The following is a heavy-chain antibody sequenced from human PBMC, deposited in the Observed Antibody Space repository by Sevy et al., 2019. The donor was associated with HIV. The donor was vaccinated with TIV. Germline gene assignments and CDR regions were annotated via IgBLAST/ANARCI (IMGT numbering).Heavy chain of an antibody. CDR1: GGSFSGYY. J-gene: IGHJ5*02. CDR3: ARGSMVRGVSNWFDP. Sequence: SETLSLTCAVYGGSFSGYYWSWIRQPPGKGLEWIGEINHSGSTNYNPSLKSRVTISVDTSKNKFSLKLSSVTAADTAVYYCARGSMVRGVSNWFDPWGQGTLVTVSS. D-gene: IGHD3-10*01. V-gene: IGHV4-34*01. CDR2: INHSGST.